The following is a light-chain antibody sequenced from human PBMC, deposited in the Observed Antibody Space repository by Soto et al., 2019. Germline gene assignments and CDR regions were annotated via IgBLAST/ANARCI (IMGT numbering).Light chain of an antibody. V-gene: IGLV2-23*02. CDR2: GVT. J-gene: IGLJ3*02. CDR3: CSYAGSGNYWI. CDR1: NTDVGGFNL. Sequence: QSALTQPASVSGSPGQSITIPCTGTNTDVGGFNLVSWYQQHPVKAPKLIVFGVTERPSGVSNRFSGSKSGNTASLTISGLQAEDEGDYYCCSYAGSGNYWIFGGGTKLTVL.